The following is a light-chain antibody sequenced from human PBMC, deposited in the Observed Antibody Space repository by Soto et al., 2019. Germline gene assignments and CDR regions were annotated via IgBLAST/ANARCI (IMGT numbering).Light chain of an antibody. CDR3: SSYTSSSTLV. J-gene: IGLJ1*01. CDR1: SSDVGGYNY. V-gene: IGLV2-14*01. CDR2: EVS. Sequence: QSVLAQPASVSGSPGQSITISCTGTSSDVGGYNYVSWYQQHPGKAPKLMIYEVSHRPSGVSSRFSGSKSGNTASLTISGLQAEDESDYYCSSYTSSSTLVFGTGTKVTVL.